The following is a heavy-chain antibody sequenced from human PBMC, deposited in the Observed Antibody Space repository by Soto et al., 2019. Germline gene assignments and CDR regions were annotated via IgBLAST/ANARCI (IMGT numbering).Heavy chain of an antibody. V-gene: IGHV5-51*01. Sequence: PGESLKISCKGSGYSFTSYWIGWVRQMPGKGLEWMGIIYPGDSDTRYSPSFQGQVTISDDKSISTAYLQWSSLKASDTAMYYCARHSTYYYDSSGSIDAFDIWGQGTMVTVSS. CDR2: IYPGDSDT. CDR1: GYSFTSYW. D-gene: IGHD3-22*01. CDR3: ARHSTYYYDSSGSIDAFDI. J-gene: IGHJ3*02.